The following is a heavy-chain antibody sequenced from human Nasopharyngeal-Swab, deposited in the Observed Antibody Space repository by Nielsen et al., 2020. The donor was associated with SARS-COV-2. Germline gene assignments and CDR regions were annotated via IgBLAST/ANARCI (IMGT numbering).Heavy chain of an antibody. D-gene: IGHD3-22*01. V-gene: IGHV4-4*02. CDR2: IYHSGST. J-gene: IGHJ4*02. Sequence: SETLSLTCAVSGGSISSSNWWSWVRQSPGNGLEWIGEIYHSGSTNYNPSLKSRVTISVDKSKNQFSLKLSSVTAADTAVYYCASLVYDSSGSYFDYWGQGTLVTVSS. CDR3: ASLVYDSSGSYFDY. CDR1: GGSISSSNW.